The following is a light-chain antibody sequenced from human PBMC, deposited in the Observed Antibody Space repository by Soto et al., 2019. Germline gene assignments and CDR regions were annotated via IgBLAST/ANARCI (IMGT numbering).Light chain of an antibody. V-gene: IGLV2-14*01. Sequence: QSVLTQPASVSGSPGQSVTISCTGTSSDVGGYNYVSWYQQHPGKAPKLMIYEVSNRPSGVSNRFSGSKSGNTASLTISGLQAEDEADYYCSSYMSSSTFVFGAGTKLTVL. CDR3: SSYMSSSTFV. CDR2: EVS. CDR1: SSDVGGYNY. J-gene: IGLJ1*01.